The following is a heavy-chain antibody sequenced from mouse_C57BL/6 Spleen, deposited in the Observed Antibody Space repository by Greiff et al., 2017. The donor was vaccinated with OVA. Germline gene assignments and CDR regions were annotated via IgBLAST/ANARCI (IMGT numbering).Heavy chain of an antibody. Sequence: QVQLKESGAELVKPGASVKMSCKASGYTFTTYPIEWMKQNHGKSLEWIGNFHPYNDDTKYNEKFKGKATLTVEKSSSTVYLELSRLTSDDSAVYYCARRSSSLWYFDVWGTGTTVTVSS. J-gene: IGHJ1*03. CDR2: FHPYNDDT. V-gene: IGHV1-47*01. CDR3: ARRSSSLWYFDV. CDR1: GYTFTTYP. D-gene: IGHD1-1*01.